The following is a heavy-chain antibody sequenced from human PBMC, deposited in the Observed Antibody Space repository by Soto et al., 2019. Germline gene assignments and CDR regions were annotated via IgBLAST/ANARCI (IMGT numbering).Heavy chain of an antibody. Sequence: QVQLVQSGGEVKKPGASVEVSCRTSGYMFTTYGMSWVRQAPGQGLEWIAWISAYNGNKKYAQKFQGRVTMTTDTSTSTVSMELRNLTSDDAGTYFCARTGGGMAARPLEYWGQGTLVTVSS. CDR1: GYMFTTYG. J-gene: IGHJ4*02. V-gene: IGHV1-18*04. D-gene: IGHD6-6*01. CDR3: ARTGGGMAARPLEY. CDR2: ISAYNGNK.